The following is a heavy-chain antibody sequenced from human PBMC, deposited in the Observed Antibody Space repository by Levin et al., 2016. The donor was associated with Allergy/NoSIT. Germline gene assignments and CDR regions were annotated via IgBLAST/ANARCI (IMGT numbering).Heavy chain of an antibody. J-gene: IGHJ4*02. CDR1: GFTFDDYG. V-gene: IGHV3-9*01. D-gene: IGHD1-26*01. CDR3: AKDVGVGAAWPDS. Sequence: SLKISCATSGFTFDDYGMHWVRLAPGKGLEWVSGISWNSGSVGYGDSVKGRFTISRDNAKNSLYLQMDSLRGEDTALYFCAKDVGVGAAWPDSWGQGTLVTVSS. CDR2: ISWNSGSV.